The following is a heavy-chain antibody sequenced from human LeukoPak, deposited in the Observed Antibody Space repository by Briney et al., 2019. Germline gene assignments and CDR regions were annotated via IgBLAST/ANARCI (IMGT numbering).Heavy chain of an antibody. J-gene: IGHJ6*02. V-gene: IGHV4-4*09. CDR3: ARLSLGYCSSTSCPMNYHYGMDV. Sequence: SETLSLTCTVSGGSISTYYWSWIRQPPGKGLEWIGYIYTSGSTNYNPSLKSRVTISVDTSKNQFSLKLSSVTAADTAVYYCARLSLGYCSSTSCPMNYHYGMDVWGQGTTVTVS. CDR2: IYTSGST. D-gene: IGHD2-2*01. CDR1: GGSISTYY.